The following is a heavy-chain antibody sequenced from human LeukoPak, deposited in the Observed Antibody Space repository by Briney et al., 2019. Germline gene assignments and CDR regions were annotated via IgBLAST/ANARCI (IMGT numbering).Heavy chain of an antibody. CDR2: ITYNSGNS. V-gene: IGHV3-23*01. CDR3: TKRRPTGSVTVDEY. Sequence: GGSLRLSCRTSGFTFGSFTMSWVRQTPGKGLEWIATITYNSGNSWRADFVKGRFTISRDNSKSTLYLQMHSLRADDTALYYCTKRRPTGSVTVDEYWGQGALVTVSS. D-gene: IGHD2-21*02. J-gene: IGHJ4*02. CDR1: GFTFGSFT.